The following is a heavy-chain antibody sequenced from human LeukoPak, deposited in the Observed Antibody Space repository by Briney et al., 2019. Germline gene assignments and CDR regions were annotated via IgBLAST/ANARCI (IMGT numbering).Heavy chain of an antibody. D-gene: IGHD2-2*01. CDR3: ARGGYCNSTTCYFNDWFDP. Sequence: GGSLRLSCAASGFTLSDYYMSWIRQAPGKGLEWVSYISSSGNTIYSADSMKGRFTISRDNAKNSLYLQMNSLRAEDTAVYYCARGGYCNSTTCYFNDWFDPWGQGTLVTVSS. J-gene: IGHJ5*02. CDR2: ISSSGNTI. V-gene: IGHV3-11*01. CDR1: GFTLSDYY.